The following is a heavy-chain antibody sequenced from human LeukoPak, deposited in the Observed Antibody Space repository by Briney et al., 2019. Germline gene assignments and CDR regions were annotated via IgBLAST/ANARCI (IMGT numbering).Heavy chain of an antibody. J-gene: IGHJ4*02. V-gene: IGHV3-23*01. D-gene: IGHD3-22*01. CDR1: GFTFSNYA. Sequence: PGRSLRLSCAASGFTFSNYAMSWVRQAPGKGLEWVSAISGSGGRTYYADSVKGRFTISRDKSKNTLYLQMNSLRAEDTAVYNCAKTDSSDYSYYFDYWGQGILVTVSS. CDR2: ISGSGGRT. CDR3: AKTDSSDYSYYFDY.